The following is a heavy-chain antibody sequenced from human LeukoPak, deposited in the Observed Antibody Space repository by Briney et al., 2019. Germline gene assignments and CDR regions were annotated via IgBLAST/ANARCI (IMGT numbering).Heavy chain of an antibody. J-gene: IGHJ5*02. D-gene: IGHD6-19*01. Sequence: SETLSLTCTVSGGSISSYYWTWIRQPPGKGLEWIGYIYYSGSTNYNPSLKSRVTISVDTSKNQFSLKLSSVTAADTAVYYCARQRSSGSIINPWGQGTLVTVSS. V-gene: IGHV4-59*08. CDR2: IYYSGST. CDR1: GGSISSYY. CDR3: ARQRSSGSIINP.